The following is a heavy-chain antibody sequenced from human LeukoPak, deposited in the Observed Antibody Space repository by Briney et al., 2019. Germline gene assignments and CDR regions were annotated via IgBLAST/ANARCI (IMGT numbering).Heavy chain of an antibody. J-gene: IGHJ6*02. CDR2: IRYDGSST. CDR3: TRDLMDYDVSTGLHHYYMDV. CDR1: GFIFNVYG. V-gene: IGHV3-30*02. D-gene: IGHD3-9*01. Sequence: GGSLRLSCATSGFIFNVYGFHWVRRAPGKGLEWLSFIRYDGSSTYYADSVRGRFTISRDNAKNTLYLQMNTLRVEDTAVYYCTRDLMDYDVSTGLHHYYMDVWGQGTTVTVSS.